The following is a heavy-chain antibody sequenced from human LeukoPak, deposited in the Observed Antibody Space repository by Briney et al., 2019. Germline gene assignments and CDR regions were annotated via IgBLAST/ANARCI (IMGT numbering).Heavy chain of an antibody. CDR2: ISSSGSTI. D-gene: IGHD6-6*01. Sequence: PGGSLRLSCAASGFTFSDYYMSWIRQAPGKGLEWVSYISSSGSTIYYADSVRGRFTISRDNAENSLYLQMNSLRAEDTAVYYCARGWGSSSGYYMDVWGKGTTVTVSS. CDR1: GFTFSDYY. J-gene: IGHJ6*03. V-gene: IGHV3-11*04. CDR3: ARGWGSSSGYYMDV.